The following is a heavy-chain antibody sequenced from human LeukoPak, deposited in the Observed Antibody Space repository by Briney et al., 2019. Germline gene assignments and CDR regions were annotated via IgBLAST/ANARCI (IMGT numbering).Heavy chain of an antibody. Sequence: PSETLSLTCTVSGDSLNTYYWSWIRQPPGKGLEWIGYIYYSGNANYNPSLKSRVTISVDTSKNQFSLTLSSVTAADTAVYYCARQRKSPDVLRFDYWGQGTLVTVSP. V-gene: IGHV4-59*08. D-gene: IGHD1-14*01. CDR1: GDSLNTYY. CDR2: IYYSGNA. CDR3: ARQRKSPDVLRFDY. J-gene: IGHJ4*02.